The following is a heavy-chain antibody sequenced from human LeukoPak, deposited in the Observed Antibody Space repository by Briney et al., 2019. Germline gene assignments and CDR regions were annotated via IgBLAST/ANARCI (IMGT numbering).Heavy chain of an antibody. D-gene: IGHD1-26*01. V-gene: IGHV3-23*01. CDR2: ISGSGGST. Sequence: GGSLRLSCAASGFTFSSYAMSWVRQAPGKGLEWASAISGSGGSTSYTDSVKGRFTISRDNSKNTLYLQMNSLRAEDTAVYYCAKGGKWDVTPFDYWGQGTLVTVS. CDR1: GFTFSSYA. CDR3: AKGGKWDVTPFDY. J-gene: IGHJ4*02.